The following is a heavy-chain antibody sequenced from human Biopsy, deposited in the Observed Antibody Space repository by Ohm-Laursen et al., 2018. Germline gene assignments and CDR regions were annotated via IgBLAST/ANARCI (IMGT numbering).Heavy chain of an antibody. J-gene: IGHJ5*02. CDR1: GGSISSSTTYY. Sequence: GTLSLTCTVSGGSISSSTTYYWAWLRQPPGKGLEWIGSIYNTETTFYNPSLKSRVTISVDTSTNQFSLKVSSVTAADTALYFCARHPTGFWFDPWGLGTLVTVSS. CDR3: ARHPTGFWFDP. V-gene: IGHV4-39*01. CDR2: IYNTETT.